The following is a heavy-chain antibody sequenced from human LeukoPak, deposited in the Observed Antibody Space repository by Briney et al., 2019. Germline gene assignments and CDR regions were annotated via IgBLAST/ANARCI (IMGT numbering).Heavy chain of an antibody. CDR3: ARERGLQIVVVPAARGLRFDP. CDR2: IGGNHKYCGCT. CDR1: GASISISAYY. D-gene: IGHD2-2*01. Sequence: KPSDTLSLTCTVWGASISISAYYWGSIRQPPAKGLGWIGSIGGNHKYCGCTYYNPSLKSRVTKHVNTHEDQFSLKLHPVTAADTAVYYCARERGLQIVVVPAARGLRFDPWGQGTLVTVSS. J-gene: IGHJ5*02. V-gene: IGHV4-39*02.